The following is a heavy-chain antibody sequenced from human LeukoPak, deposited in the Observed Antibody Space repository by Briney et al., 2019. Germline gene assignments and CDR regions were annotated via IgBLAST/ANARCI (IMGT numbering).Heavy chain of an antibody. CDR2: INHSGST. J-gene: IGHJ6*02. D-gene: IGHD6-25*01. V-gene: IGHV4-34*01. Sequence: SETLSLTCAVYGGSFSGYYWSWIRQPPGKGLEWIGEINHSGSTNYNPSLKSRVTISVDTSKNQFSLKLSSVTAADTAVYYCAIISQRISLPRGLGMDVWGQGTTVTVSS. CDR1: GGSFSGYY. CDR3: AIISQRISLPRGLGMDV.